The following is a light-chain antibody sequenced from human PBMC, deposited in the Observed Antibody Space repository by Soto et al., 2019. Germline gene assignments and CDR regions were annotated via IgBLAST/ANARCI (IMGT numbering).Light chain of an antibody. V-gene: IGKV3-11*01. CDR2: DAS. Sequence: EIVLTQSPATLSLSPGGRATLSCRASQNINRYLAWYHQKPGQPPRLLIYDASTRATGIPARFSGSGSGTDFTLTISSLEPEDFAVYYCQQRSNWPITFGQATRLEIK. CDR1: QNINRY. CDR3: QQRSNWPIT. J-gene: IGKJ5*01.